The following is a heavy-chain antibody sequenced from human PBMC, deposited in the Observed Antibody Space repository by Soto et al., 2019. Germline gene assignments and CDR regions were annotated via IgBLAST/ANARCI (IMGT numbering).Heavy chain of an antibody. D-gene: IGHD2-15*01. J-gene: IGHJ6*03. V-gene: IGHV1-3*01. CDR3: AKSLGYCSGNSCVGYHYYMDV. Sequence: ASVQVYCKASGYTFTSYAMHWVSQEKEQRLEWMGWINAGNGNTKYSQKFQGRVTITRDTSASTAYMELSSLRSEDTAVYYCAKSLGYCSGNSCVGYHYYMDVWGKGTTVTVSS. CDR2: INAGNGNT. CDR1: GYTFTSYA.